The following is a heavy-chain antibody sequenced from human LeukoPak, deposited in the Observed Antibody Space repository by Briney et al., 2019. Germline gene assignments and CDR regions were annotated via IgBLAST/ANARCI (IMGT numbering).Heavy chain of an antibody. CDR1: GGSISSYY. D-gene: IGHD1-1*01. J-gene: IGHJ4*02. V-gene: IGHV4-59*01. Sequence: SQTLSLTCTVSGGSISSYYWSWIRQPPGKGLEWIGYIYYSGSTNYNPSLKSRVTISVDTSKNQFSLKLSSVTAADTAVYYCARAGTLDYWGQGTLVTVSS. CDR3: ARAGTLDY. CDR2: IYYSGST.